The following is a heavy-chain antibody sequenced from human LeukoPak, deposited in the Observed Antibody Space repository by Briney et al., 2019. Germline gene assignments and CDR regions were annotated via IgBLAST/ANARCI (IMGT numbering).Heavy chain of an antibody. D-gene: IGHD6-6*01. CDR2: ISGSGGGT. CDR1: GFTFSSYS. V-gene: IGHV3-23*01. Sequence: PGGSLRLSCAASGFTFSSYSINWVRQAPGKGPEWVSVISGSGGGTYYADSVKGRFTISRDDSKNMLFLQMNSLRAEDTALYYCAKSPYSGAARGAFDIWGQGTMVTVSS. CDR3: AKSPYSGAARGAFDI. J-gene: IGHJ3*02.